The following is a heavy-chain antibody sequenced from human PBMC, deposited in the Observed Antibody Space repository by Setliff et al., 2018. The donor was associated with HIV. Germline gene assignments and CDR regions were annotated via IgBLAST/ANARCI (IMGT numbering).Heavy chain of an antibody. D-gene: IGHD1-1*01. Sequence: SETLSLTCAVSGYSISTAYYWGWIRQSPEKGLEWIGGFHHSGSVHYNPSLKSRVSISGQTSKNQFSLKLTSVTAADTAVYYCARGLSYRPGAGKKLFDYWGQGTLVTVSS. CDR2: FHHSGSV. V-gene: IGHV4-38-2*01. CDR1: GYSISTAYY. J-gene: IGHJ4*02. CDR3: ARGLSYRPGAGKKLFDY.